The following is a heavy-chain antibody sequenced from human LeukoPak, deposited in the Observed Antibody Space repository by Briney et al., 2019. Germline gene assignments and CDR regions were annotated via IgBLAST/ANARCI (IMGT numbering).Heavy chain of an antibody. CDR1: GGSISSYY. Sequence: SETLSLTCTVSGGSISSYYWSWIRQPPGKGLEWIGYIYYSGSTNYNPSLKSRVTIPVDTSKNQFSLKLSSVTAADTAVYYCARDKRYCSGGSCYENWFDPWGQGTLVTVSP. V-gene: IGHV4-59*01. J-gene: IGHJ5*02. D-gene: IGHD2-15*01. CDR3: ARDKRYCSGGSCYENWFDP. CDR2: IYYSGST.